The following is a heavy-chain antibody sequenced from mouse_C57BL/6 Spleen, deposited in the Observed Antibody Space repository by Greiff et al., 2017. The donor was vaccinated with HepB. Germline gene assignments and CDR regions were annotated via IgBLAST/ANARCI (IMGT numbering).Heavy chain of an antibody. Sequence: EVHLVESGGGLVKPGGSLKLSCAASGFTFSDYGMHWVRQAPEKGLEWVAYISSGSSTIYYADTVKGRFTISRDNAKNTLFLQMTSLRSEDTAMYYCAHGSQSPWFAYCGQGTLVTVSA. CDR1: GFTFSDYG. D-gene: IGHD1-1*01. CDR2: ISSGSSTI. J-gene: IGHJ3*01. V-gene: IGHV5-17*01. CDR3: AHGSQSPWFAY.